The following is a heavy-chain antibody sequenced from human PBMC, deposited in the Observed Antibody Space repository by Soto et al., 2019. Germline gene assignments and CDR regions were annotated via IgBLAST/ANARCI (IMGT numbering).Heavy chain of an antibody. J-gene: IGHJ5*02. D-gene: IGHD1-26*01. V-gene: IGHV4-59*08. CDR3: ARRYSGSYYGWFDP. CDR1: GGSISSYY. Sequence: QVQLQESGPGLVKPSETLSLTCTVSGGSISSYYWSWIRQPPGKGLEWIGYIYYSGSTNYNPSLKSRLTISVDTSKNQSSLKPSSVTAADTAVYYCARRYSGSYYGWFDPWGQGTLVTVSS. CDR2: IYYSGST.